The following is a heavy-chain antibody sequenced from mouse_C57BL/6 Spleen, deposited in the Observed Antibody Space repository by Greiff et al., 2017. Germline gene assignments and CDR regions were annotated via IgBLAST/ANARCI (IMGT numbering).Heavy chain of an antibody. Sequence: QVQLQQPGAELVRPGSSVKLSCKASGYTFTSYWMDWVKQRPGQGLEWIGNIYPSDSETHYNQKFKDKATLTVDKSSSTAYLQLSSLTSEDSAVDYCSRGDMNVGDYFDYWGQGTTLTVSS. V-gene: IGHV1-61*01. D-gene: IGHD2-3*01. CDR2: IYPSDSET. CDR1: GYTFTSYW. CDR3: SRGDMNVGDYFDY. J-gene: IGHJ2*01.